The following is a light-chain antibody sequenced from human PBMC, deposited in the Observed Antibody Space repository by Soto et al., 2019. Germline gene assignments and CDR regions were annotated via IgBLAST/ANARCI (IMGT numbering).Light chain of an antibody. Sequence: QSVLTQPPSASGAPGQRVTISCSGSSSNIGRNAVNWYRQLPGTAPRLLIYTNDLRPSGVPDRSSASRSGTSASLAISGLQSEDEANYYCATWDDSREGPLFGGGTKLTVL. CDR1: SSNIGRNA. CDR2: TND. J-gene: IGLJ2*01. CDR3: ATWDDSREGPL. V-gene: IGLV1-44*01.